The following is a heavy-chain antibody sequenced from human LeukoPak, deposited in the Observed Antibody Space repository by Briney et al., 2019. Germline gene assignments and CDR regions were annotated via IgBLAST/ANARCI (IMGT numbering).Heavy chain of an antibody. CDR3: AGATYGGFRYYYYYYMDV. D-gene: IGHD4/OR15-4a*01. CDR1: GGSISSSSYY. J-gene: IGHJ6*03. V-gene: IGHV4-39*07. Sequence: PSETLSLTCTVSGGSISSSSYYWGWIRQPPGKGLEWIGSIYYSGSTYYNPSLKSRVAISVATSKNQFSLKLSSVTAADTAVYYCAGATYGGFRYYYYYYMDVWGKGTTVTVSS. CDR2: IYYSGST.